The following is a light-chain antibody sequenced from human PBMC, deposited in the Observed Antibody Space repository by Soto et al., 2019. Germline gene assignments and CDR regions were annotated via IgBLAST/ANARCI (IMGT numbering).Light chain of an antibody. CDR3: QQSFSTPYT. CDR2: SAS. CDR1: QTINKN. V-gene: IGKV1-39*01. Sequence: DIHMTQAPSSLSESVGDSVTITCRASQTINKNLNWYHQKPGQAPNLLIYSASDFQSGVPSRFSGSGSGTEFTLTISGLQPEDFATYYCQQSFSTPYTFGQGTDLQI. J-gene: IGKJ2*01.